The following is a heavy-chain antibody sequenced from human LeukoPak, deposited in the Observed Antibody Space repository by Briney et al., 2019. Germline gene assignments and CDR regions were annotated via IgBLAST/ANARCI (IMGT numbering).Heavy chain of an antibody. CDR3: ARSSCSSVRRYPHYFYFYPMDV. V-gene: IGHV4-39*01. Sequence: SETLSLTCNASGGSINSSHDFWGWIRQPPGKGLEWLGTIYFSGTTYYNPSLKSRLTISADTSKKQFSLKLRSVTAADTAVYFCARSSCSSVRRYPHYFYFYPMDVWGLGTTVTVSS. CDR2: IYFSGTT. CDR1: GGSINSSHDF. J-gene: IGHJ6*02. D-gene: IGHD2-15*01.